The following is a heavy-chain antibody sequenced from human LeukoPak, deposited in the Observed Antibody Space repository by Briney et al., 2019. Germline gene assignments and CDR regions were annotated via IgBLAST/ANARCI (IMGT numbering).Heavy chain of an antibody. J-gene: IGHJ5*02. CDR3: ARDRPYGDYARNWFDP. D-gene: IGHD4-17*01. Sequence: SETLSLTCAVSGGSISSGNWWSRVRQPPGKGLEWIGEIYHSGSTNYSPSLKSRVTMSVDKSKNQFSLKLSSVTAADTAVYYCARDRPYGDYARNWFDPWGQGTLVTVSS. CDR1: GGSISSGNW. V-gene: IGHV4-4*02. CDR2: IYHSGST.